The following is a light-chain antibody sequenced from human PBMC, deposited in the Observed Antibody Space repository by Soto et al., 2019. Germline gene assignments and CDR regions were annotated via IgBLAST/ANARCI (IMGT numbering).Light chain of an antibody. J-gene: IGKJ1*01. CDR2: GAS. CDR3: QQYNNWPPWT. Sequence: EIVMTQSPATLSVSPGESATLSCRASQSVRSNLAWYQQKPGQAPRLLIYGASTRATDIPDRFSGSGSGTEFTLTSGDLQSEDFAVYYCQQYNNWPPWTFGHGTKVDI. V-gene: IGKV3-15*01. CDR1: QSVRSN.